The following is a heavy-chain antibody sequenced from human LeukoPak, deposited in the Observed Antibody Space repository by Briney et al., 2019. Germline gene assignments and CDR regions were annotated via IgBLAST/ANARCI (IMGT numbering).Heavy chain of an antibody. Sequence: GASVKVSCKASGCTFTGYYMHWVRQAPGQGLEWMGWINPNSGGTNYAQKFQGRVTMTRDTSISTAYMELSRLRSDDTAVYDCARDPGVCNSTSCQSPTDYWGQGTLVTVSS. CDR2: INPNSGGT. J-gene: IGHJ4*02. D-gene: IGHD2-2*01. CDR3: ARDPGVCNSTSCQSPTDY. V-gene: IGHV1-2*02. CDR1: GCTFTGYY.